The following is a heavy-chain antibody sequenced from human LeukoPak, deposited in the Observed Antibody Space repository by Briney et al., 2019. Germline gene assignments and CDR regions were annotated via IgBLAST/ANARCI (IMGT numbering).Heavy chain of an antibody. V-gene: IGHV3-23*05. Sequence: GGSLRVSCVASGFTFSHYAMSWVRQAPGKGLEWVSGIHSRGATTYHSESVKGRFTISRDNSGNTLFLQMSSLRPEDTAVYYCVGTLYDFWSGTYDFWGQGTLVTVSS. CDR3: VGTLYDFWSGTYDF. CDR2: IHSRGATT. J-gene: IGHJ4*02. CDR1: GFTFSHYA. D-gene: IGHD3-3*01.